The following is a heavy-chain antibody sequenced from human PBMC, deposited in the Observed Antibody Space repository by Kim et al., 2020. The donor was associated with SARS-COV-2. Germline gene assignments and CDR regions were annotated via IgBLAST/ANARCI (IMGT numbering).Heavy chain of an antibody. Sequence: GGSLRLSCAASGFTFSSYGMHWVRQAPGKGLEWVAVISYDGSNKYYADSVKGRFTISRDNSKNTLYLQMNSLRAEDTAVYYCARDESSRSSSWYFASRNDYWGQGTLVTVSS. D-gene: IGHD6-13*01. J-gene: IGHJ4*02. CDR1: GFTFSSYG. CDR3: ARDESSRSSSWYFASRNDY. CDR2: ISYDGSNK. V-gene: IGHV3-33*05.